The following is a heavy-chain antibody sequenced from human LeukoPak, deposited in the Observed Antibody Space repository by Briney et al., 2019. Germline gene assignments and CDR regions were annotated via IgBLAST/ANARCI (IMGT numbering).Heavy chain of an antibody. J-gene: IGHJ4*02. D-gene: IGHD4-17*01. CDR3: AREGRQDYGYFDC. V-gene: IGHV4-59*01. Sequence: PSETLSLTCTVSGDSISSYYWSWIRQPPGKGLEWMGYINYSGNTNYNTSLKSRVTISVDTSKNQLSLRLTSVTAADTAVYYCAREGRQDYGYFDCWGQGTLVTVST. CDR1: GDSISSYY. CDR2: INYSGNT.